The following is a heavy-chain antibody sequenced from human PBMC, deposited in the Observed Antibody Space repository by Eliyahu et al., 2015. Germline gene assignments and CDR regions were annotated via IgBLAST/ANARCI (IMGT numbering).Heavy chain of an antibody. V-gene: IGHV3-11*01. CDR2: ISSSESTI. J-gene: IGHJ6*02. D-gene: IGHD2-2*02. Sequence: QVQLVESGGGLVKPGGSLRLSCAASAFTFXDSXXXXXRQAPGKGLGWISYISSSESTIYYADSVKGRFTISRDNAKNSLYLQMNNLRAEDTAVYYCARLRGELMTPASLHYYYYGMDVWGQGTTVTVSS. CDR1: AFTFXDSX. CDR3: ARLRGELMTPASLHYYYYGMDV.